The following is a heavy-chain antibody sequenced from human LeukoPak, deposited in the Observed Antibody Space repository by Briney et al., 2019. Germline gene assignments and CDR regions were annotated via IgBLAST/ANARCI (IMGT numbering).Heavy chain of an antibody. CDR2: FYYIGST. CDR3: ARHQSGSPWFDP. D-gene: IGHD3-10*01. V-gene: IGHV4-59*08. Sequence: PSETLSLTCTVSGGSISGYYWNWIRQPPGKGLEWFGYFYYIGSTNYNPSLRSRVTISVDTSKNQFSLKLNSVTAADTAVYFCARHQSGSPWFDPWGQGTLVTVSS. CDR1: GGSISGYY. J-gene: IGHJ5*02.